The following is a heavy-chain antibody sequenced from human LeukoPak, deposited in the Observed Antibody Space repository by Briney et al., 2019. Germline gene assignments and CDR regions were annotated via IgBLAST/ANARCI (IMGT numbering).Heavy chain of an antibody. V-gene: IGHV3-30*18. CDR3: AKELPIAAMVPGGSDY. Sequence: GRSLRLSCAASGFTFSSYGMHWVRQAPGKGLEWVALISYDGSNKFYADSVKGRFTISRDNSKNTLYLQMNSLRAEDTAVYYCAKELPIAAMVPGGSDYWGQGTLVTVSS. CDR2: ISYDGSNK. CDR1: GFTFSSYG. J-gene: IGHJ4*02. D-gene: IGHD3-10*01.